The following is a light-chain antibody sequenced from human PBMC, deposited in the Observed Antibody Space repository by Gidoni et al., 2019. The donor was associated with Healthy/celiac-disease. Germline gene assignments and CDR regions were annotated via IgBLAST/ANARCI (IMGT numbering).Light chain of an antibody. Sequence: DIQMTQSPSSLSASVGDRVTITCRASQSISSYLNWYQQKPGKAPKLLIYAASSLQSGVPPRFSGSVSGTYFTLTISSLQPEYFATYYCQQSYSTPPWTFGQGTKVEIK. J-gene: IGKJ1*01. CDR2: AAS. CDR1: QSISSY. CDR3: QQSYSTPPWT. V-gene: IGKV1-39*01.